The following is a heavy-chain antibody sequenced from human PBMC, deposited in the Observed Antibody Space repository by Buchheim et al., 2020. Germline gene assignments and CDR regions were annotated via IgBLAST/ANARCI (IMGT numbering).Heavy chain of an antibody. CDR2: ISGSGGDK. D-gene: IGHD3-10*01. V-gene: IGHV3-23*01. CDR3: AKLPQPYASGASQDY. J-gene: IGHJ4*02. CDR1: GFTFSNYA. Sequence: EVQLLESGGDLVQPGGSLRLSCAASGFTFSNYAMSWVRQAPGKGLEWGSVISGSGGDKFYGESVKGRCTRSRDYSKNTRYLQMNGLRAEDTAVYYCAKLPQPYASGASQDYWGQGTL.